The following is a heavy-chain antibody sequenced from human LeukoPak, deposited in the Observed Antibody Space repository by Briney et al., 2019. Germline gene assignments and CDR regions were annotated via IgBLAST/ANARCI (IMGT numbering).Heavy chain of an antibody. CDR1: GYTLTELS. J-gene: IGHJ4*02. CDR3: ATDLLLWFGRQFDY. CDR2: FDPEDGET. D-gene: IGHD3-10*01. V-gene: IGHV1-24*01. Sequence: ASVKVSCKVSGYTLTELSMHWVRHAPGKGLEWRGGFDPEDGETIYAQKLQGTVTMTEDTSTDTAYMELSSLRSEDTAVYYCATDLLLWFGRQFDYWGQGTLVTVSS.